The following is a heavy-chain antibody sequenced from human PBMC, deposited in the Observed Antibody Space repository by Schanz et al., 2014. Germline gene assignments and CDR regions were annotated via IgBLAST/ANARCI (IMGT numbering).Heavy chain of an antibody. CDR2: ISGSGGST. Sequence: EVQLVESGGGLVQPGGSLRLSCAASGFTVSKNYMSWVRQAPGKGLEWVSAISGSGGSTVYADSVKGRFTISRDNSNNTVFLQMNSLRAEDTAVYYCAKDHAGSDILTALGNWGQGTLVTVSS. CDR1: GFTVSKNY. D-gene: IGHD3-9*01. CDR3: AKDHAGSDILTALGN. V-gene: IGHV3-23*04. J-gene: IGHJ4*02.